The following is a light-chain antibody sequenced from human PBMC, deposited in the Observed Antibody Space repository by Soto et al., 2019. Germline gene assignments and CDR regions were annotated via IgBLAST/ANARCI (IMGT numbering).Light chain of an antibody. CDR1: QSIKNH. CDR2: AAS. V-gene: IGKV1-39*01. Sequence: DIQMTQSPSSLSASVGDRGTITCRASQSIKNHLNWYQQKPGRPPKLLLYAASSLRSGVPARFRGRGSGTDFTLTITSLQPEDFATYYCQQSDSPPFTFGPGTTVDFK. J-gene: IGKJ3*01. CDR3: QQSDSPPFT.